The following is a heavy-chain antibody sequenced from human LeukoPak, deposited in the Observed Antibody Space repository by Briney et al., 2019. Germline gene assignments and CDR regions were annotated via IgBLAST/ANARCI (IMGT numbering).Heavy chain of an antibody. CDR1: GYSFTSYW. J-gene: IGHJ2*01. Sequence: GESLRISCKGSGYSFTSYWISWVRQMPGKGLEWMGRIDPSDSYTNYSPSFQGHVTISADKSISTAYLQWSSLKASNTAMYYCARPAGTNRGYWYFDLWGRGTLVTVSS. V-gene: IGHV5-10-1*01. CDR3: ARPAGTNRGYWYFDL. D-gene: IGHD6-19*01. CDR2: IDPSDSYT.